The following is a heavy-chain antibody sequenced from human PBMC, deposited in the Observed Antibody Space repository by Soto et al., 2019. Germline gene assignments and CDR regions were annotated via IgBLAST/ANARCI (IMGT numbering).Heavy chain of an antibody. CDR2: ISGSGGST. J-gene: IGHJ4*02. V-gene: IGHV3-23*01. CDR1: GFTFSSYA. Sequence: GGSLRLSCAASGFTFSSYAMSWVRQAPGKGLEWVSAISGSGGSTYYADSVKGRFTISRDNSKNTLYLQMNSLRAEDTAVYYCAKDRVSYCSSTSCYEGVDYWGQGTLVTVSS. CDR3: AKDRVSYCSSTSCYEGVDY. D-gene: IGHD2-2*01.